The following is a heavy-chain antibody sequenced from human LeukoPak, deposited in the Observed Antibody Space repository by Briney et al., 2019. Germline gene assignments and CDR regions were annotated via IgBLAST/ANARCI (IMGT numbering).Heavy chain of an antibody. CDR1: GFTFSSYS. V-gene: IGHV3-21*01. CDR2: ISSSSSYI. J-gene: IGHJ1*01. Sequence: GGSLRLSCAASGFTFSSYSMNWVRQAPGKGLEWVSSISSSSSYIYYADSVKGRFTISRDNAKNSLYLQMNSLRAEDTAVYYCARDSSSWYTEYFQHWGQGTLVTVSS. D-gene: IGHD6-13*01. CDR3: ARDSSSWYTEYFQH.